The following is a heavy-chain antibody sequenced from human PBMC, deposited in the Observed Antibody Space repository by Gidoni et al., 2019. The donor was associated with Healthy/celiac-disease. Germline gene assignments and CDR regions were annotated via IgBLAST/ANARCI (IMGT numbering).Heavy chain of an antibody. Sequence: QVQLVESGGGVVQPGRSLRLSCAASGFTFSSYGMHWVRQAPGKGLELVACIWYDGSNKYYADSVKGRFTISRDNSKNTLYLQMNSLRAEDTAVYYCASTITGPYYFDYWGQGTLVTVSS. D-gene: IGHD1-1*01. CDR1: GFTFSSYG. J-gene: IGHJ4*02. CDR2: IWYDGSNK. CDR3: ASTITGPYYFDY. V-gene: IGHV3-33*01.